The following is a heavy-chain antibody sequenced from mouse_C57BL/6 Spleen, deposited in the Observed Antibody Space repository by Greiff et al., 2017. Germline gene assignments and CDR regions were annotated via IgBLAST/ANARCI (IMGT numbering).Heavy chain of an antibody. CDR1: GYTFTDYY. Sequence: VQLQQSGPVLVKPGASVKMSCKASGYTFTDYYMNWVKQSHGKSLEWIGVINPYNGGTSYNQKFKGKATLTVDKSSSTAYIELNSLTSEDSAVYYCVREGTFSYAMYYWGQGTSVTVSS. V-gene: IGHV1-19*01. CDR3: VREGTFSYAMYY. CDR2: INPYNGGT. J-gene: IGHJ4*01. D-gene: IGHD2-14*01.